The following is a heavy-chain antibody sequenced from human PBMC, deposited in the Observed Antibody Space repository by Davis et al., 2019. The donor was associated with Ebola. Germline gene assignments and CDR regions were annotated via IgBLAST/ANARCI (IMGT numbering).Heavy chain of an antibody. D-gene: IGHD3-3*01. CDR1: GGTFTSYA. Sequence: SVKVSCKASGGTFTSYAISWVRQAPGQGLEWMGRIIPILGIANYAQKFQGRVTINADKSTSTAYMELSSLRSEDTAVYYCARDRGFITIFGVLGYGMDVWGQGITVTVSS. CDR2: IIPILGIA. J-gene: IGHJ6*02. CDR3: ARDRGFITIFGVLGYGMDV. V-gene: IGHV1-69*04.